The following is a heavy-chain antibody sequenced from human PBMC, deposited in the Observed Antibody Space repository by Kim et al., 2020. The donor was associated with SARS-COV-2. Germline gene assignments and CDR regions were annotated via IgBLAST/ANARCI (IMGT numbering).Heavy chain of an antibody. CDR1: GFTFSSYS. CDR2: ISYDGSNK. Sequence: GGSLRLSCAASGFTFSSYSMHWVRQAPGKGLEWVAVISYDGSNKYYADSVKGRFTISRDNSKNTLYLQMTSLRAEDTAVYYCARDRRGYCSGGSCYSRYYYYYGMDVWGQATTVTVPS. D-gene: IGHD2-15*01. CDR3: ARDRRGYCSGGSCYSRYYYYYGMDV. V-gene: IGHV3-30*04. J-gene: IGHJ6*02.